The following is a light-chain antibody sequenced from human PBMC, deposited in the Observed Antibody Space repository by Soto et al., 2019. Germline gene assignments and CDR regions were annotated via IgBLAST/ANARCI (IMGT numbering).Light chain of an antibody. J-gene: IGKJ2*01. Sequence: DIQMTQSPSSLSASVGDRVTITCRASQGISNSLAWFQQKQGKVPELLIYASSTLRSEVPSRFSGSGSGKNFTLTISSLQPEDVATYYCQKYNSAPLTFGHGTKLEIK. CDR2: ASS. V-gene: IGKV1-27*01. CDR1: QGISNS. CDR3: QKYNSAPLT.